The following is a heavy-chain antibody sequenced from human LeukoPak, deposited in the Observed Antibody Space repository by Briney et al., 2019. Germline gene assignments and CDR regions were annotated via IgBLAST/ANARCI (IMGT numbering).Heavy chain of an antibody. D-gene: IGHD1-26*01. V-gene: IGHV1-2*02. Sequence: GASVKVSCKASGYTFTGYSIYWVRQTPGQKLEWMGWINPKTGTANSAQRFQGRVTMTRDTSISTAYMELSRLRSDDTAVYYCARDYSGSYSGGFDPWGQGTLVTVSS. CDR1: GYTFTGYS. CDR3: ARDYSGSYSGGFDP. J-gene: IGHJ5*02. CDR2: INPKTGTA.